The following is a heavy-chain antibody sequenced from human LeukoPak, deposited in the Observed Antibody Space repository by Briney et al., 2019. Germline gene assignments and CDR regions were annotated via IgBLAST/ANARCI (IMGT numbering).Heavy chain of an antibody. D-gene: IGHD2-15*01. V-gene: IGHV1-8*01. CDR2: MSPNSGDT. CDR3: ARIVVADENWFDP. J-gene: IGHJ5*02. CDR1: GYTFTSYD. Sequence: ASVKVSCKASGYTFTSYDINWVRQATGQGLEWMGWMSPNSGDTGYAQKFQGRVTMTRNTSISTAYLGLSSLRSEDTAVYYCARIVVADENWFDPWGQGTLVTVSS.